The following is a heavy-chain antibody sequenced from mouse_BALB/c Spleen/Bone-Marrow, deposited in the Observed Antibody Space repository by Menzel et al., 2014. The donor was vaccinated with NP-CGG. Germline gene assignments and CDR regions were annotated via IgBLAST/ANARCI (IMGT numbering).Heavy chain of an antibody. CDR3: AKIGTTTGAMDY. D-gene: IGHD2-14*01. Sequence: VQLQQSGPGLVQPSQSLSITCTVSGFSLTSYGVHRARQSPGKGLEWLGVIWRGGSTDYNAAFMSRLSITKDNSKSQVFFKMNSLQADDTAIYYCAKIGTTTGAMDYWGQGTSVTVSS. CDR2: IWRGGST. J-gene: IGHJ4*01. V-gene: IGHV2-5*01. CDR1: GFSLTSYG.